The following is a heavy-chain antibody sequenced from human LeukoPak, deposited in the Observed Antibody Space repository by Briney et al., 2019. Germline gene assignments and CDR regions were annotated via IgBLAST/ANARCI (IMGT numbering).Heavy chain of an antibody. Sequence: SQTLSLTCTVSGDSLTNSPYYWSWIRQPAGKGLEWIGRIYSGGSTNCNPSLMSRVTMSIDTSKSQFSLKLTSVTPADTAVYYCARGFSSAWYAEFFQHWGQGTLVAVSS. J-gene: IGHJ1*01. CDR3: ARGFSSAWYAEFFQH. CDR2: IYSGGST. CDR1: GDSLTNSPYY. V-gene: IGHV4-61*02. D-gene: IGHD6-19*01.